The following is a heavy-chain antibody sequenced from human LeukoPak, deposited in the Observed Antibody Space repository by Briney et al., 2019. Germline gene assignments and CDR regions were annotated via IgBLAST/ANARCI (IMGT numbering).Heavy chain of an antibody. V-gene: IGHV4-34*01. CDR2: INHSGST. CDR3: ARGRDY. J-gene: IGHJ4*02. Sequence: SETLSLTCAVYGGSFSGYYWSWIRQPPGKGLEWIGEINHSGSTNFNPSLKSRVTISVDTSKNQFSLKLSSVTAADTAVYYCARGRDYWGQGTLATVSS. CDR1: GGSFSGYY.